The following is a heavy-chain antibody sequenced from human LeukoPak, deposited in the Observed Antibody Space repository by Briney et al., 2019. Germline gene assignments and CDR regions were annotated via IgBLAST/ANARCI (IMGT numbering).Heavy chain of an antibody. CDR1: NGSMTNNY. J-gene: IGHJ4*02. V-gene: IGHV4-4*08. CDR3: ARVHDYGDFIDY. D-gene: IGHD4-17*01. CDR2: VYSSGST. Sequence: SETLSLTCTVSNGSMTNNYWSWIRQPPGKGLEWIGYVYSSGSTIYIPSLKSRVTISIDTSKNQFSLKLSSVTAADTAVYYCARVHDYGDFIDYWGQGTLVTVSS.